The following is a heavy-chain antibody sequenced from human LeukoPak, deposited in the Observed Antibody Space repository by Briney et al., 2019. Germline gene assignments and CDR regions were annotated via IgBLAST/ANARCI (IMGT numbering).Heavy chain of an antibody. D-gene: IGHD2-8*02. Sequence: PSETLSLTCAVYGGSFSGYYWSWIRQPPGKGLEWIGEINHSGSTNHNPSLKSRVTISVDTSKNQFSLKLSSVTAADTALYYCARVHPGGPGIHFDFWGQGTLVTVSS. CDR2: INHSGST. CDR1: GGSFSGYY. J-gene: IGHJ4*02. CDR3: ARVHPGGPGIHFDF. V-gene: IGHV4-34*01.